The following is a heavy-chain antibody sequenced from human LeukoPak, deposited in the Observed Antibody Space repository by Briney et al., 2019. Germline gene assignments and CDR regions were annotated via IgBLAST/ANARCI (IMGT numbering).Heavy chain of an antibody. CDR2: ISSSSTM. J-gene: IGHJ4*02. V-gene: IGHV3-69-1*01. Sequence: GSMRLSCAASGFTFSISTMNWVRQAPGKGLEWVSSISSSSTMHYADSVKGRLTISRDNAKNSLYLQINSLRAEDTAVYYCARNGYYFDYWGQGTQVTVSS. CDR3: ARNGYYFDY. D-gene: IGHD2-8*01. CDR1: GFTFSIST.